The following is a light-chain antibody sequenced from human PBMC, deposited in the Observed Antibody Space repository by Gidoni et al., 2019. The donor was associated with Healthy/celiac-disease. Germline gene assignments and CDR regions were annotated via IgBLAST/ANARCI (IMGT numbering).Light chain of an antibody. J-gene: IGKJ1*01. CDR3: QQYNSYLLWT. CDR2: KAS. V-gene: IGKV1-5*03. CDR1: QSLSSW. Sequence: DIQMTQSPSTLSASVGDRVTITCRASQSLSSWLAWYQQKPGKAPKLLIYKASSLESGVPSRFSGSGSGTEFTLTISSLQPDDFATYYCQQYNSYLLWTFGQGTKVEIK.